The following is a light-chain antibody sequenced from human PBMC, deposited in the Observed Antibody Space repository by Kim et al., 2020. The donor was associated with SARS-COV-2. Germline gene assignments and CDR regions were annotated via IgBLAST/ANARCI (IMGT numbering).Light chain of an antibody. J-gene: IGKJ4*01. CDR3: QQYNNWPLT. CDR2: GAS. Sequence: VSPGERATLACRASQSVSSNLAWYQQKPGQAPRLLIYGASTRATGIPARFSGSGSGTEFTLTISSLQSEDFAVYYCQQYNNWPLTFGVGTKVEIK. CDR1: QSVSSN. V-gene: IGKV3-15*01.